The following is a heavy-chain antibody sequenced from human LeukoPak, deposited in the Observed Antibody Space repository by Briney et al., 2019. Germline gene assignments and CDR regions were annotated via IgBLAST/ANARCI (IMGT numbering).Heavy chain of an antibody. CDR3: ARVKPNYYDSSAYGTFDI. CDR1: GYTLTGYY. CDR2: INPSGGST. V-gene: IGHV1-46*01. J-gene: IGHJ3*02. Sequence: GASVKVSCKASGYTLTGYYMHWVQQAPGQGLEWMGIINPSGGSTSYAQKFQGRVTMTRDTSTSTVYMELSSLRSEDTAVYYCARVKPNYYDSSAYGTFDIWGQGTMVTVSS. D-gene: IGHD3-22*01.